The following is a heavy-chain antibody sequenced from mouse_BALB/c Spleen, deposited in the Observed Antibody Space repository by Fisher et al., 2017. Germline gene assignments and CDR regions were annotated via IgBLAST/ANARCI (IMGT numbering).Heavy chain of an antibody. Sequence: KFKGKATLTVDKSSSTAYMQLNSLTSEDSAVYYCAREDYYYGSSYVYYWYFDVWGAGTTVTVSS. D-gene: IGHD1-1*01. J-gene: IGHJ1*01. CDR3: AREDYYYGSSYVYYWYFDV. V-gene: IGHV1-39*01.